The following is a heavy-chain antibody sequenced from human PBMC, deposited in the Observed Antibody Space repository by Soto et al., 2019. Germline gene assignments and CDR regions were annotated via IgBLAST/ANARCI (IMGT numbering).Heavy chain of an antibody. D-gene: IGHD3-10*01. J-gene: IGHJ6*02. CDR2: VHHSWGS. CDR3: ARQGFGPLPGLVDV. Sequence: QVQLQESGPGLVKPSETLSLSCTVYGGSISSYYWCWFRQSPGKRMEWIGYVHHSWGSSYNPSLQIRVAISLDTSKSQFSLQVTSGTATDTAVYFCARQGFGPLPGLVDVGGQGTTVTVSS. CDR1: GGSISSYY. V-gene: IGHV4-59*08.